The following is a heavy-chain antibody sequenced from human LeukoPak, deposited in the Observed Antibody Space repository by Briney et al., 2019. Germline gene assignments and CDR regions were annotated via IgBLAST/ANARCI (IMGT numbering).Heavy chain of an antibody. V-gene: IGHV3-15*01. J-gene: IGHJ4*02. D-gene: IGHD1-26*01. CDR3: TSGGGGTYSSDY. Sequence: GGSLRLSCAASGLTFRTVWMSWVRQAPGKGLEWVGRIKSTTAGGTTDYAAPVKGRFTISRDDSKSTQYLQMDSLRTEDTAVYYCTSGGGGTYSSDYWGQGTLVTVSS. CDR2: IKSTTAGGTT. CDR1: GLTFRTVW.